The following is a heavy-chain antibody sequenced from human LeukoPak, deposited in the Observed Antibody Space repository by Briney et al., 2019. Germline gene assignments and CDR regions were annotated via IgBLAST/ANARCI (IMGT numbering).Heavy chain of an antibody. V-gene: IGHV3-21*01. CDR1: GFTFSSYS. J-gene: IGHJ4*02. D-gene: IGHD3-10*01. CDR3: ARVMVRGIVQLSALFDY. Sequence: GGSLRLSCAASGFTFSSYSMNWVRQAPGKGLEWVSSISSSSSYIYYAGSVKGRFTISRDNAKNSLYLQMNSLRAEDTAVYYCARVMVRGIVQLSALFDYWGQGTLVTVSS. CDR2: ISSSSSYI.